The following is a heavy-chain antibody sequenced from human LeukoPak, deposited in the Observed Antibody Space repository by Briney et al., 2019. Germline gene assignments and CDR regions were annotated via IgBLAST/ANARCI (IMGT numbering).Heavy chain of an antibody. D-gene: IGHD3-22*01. J-gene: IGHJ4*02. CDR3: AKGHPYYDSSGYSG. CDR1: GFTFDDYA. CDR2: ISWNSGSI. Sequence: GGSLRLSCAASGFTFDDYAMHWVRQAPGKGLEWVSGISWNSGSIGYADSVKGRFTISRDNAKNSLYLQMNSLRAEDTALYYCAKGHPYYDSSGYSGWGQGTLVTVSS. V-gene: IGHV3-9*01.